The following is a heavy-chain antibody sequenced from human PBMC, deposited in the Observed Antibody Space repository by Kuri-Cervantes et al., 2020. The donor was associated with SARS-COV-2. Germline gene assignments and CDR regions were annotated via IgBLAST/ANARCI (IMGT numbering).Heavy chain of an antibody. Sequence: GSLRLSCTVSGGSISSSSCYWGWIRQPPGKGLEWIGSIYYSGSTYYNPSLKSRVTISVDTSKNQFSLKLSSVTAADTAVYYCARHSPRSSYYYYYMDVWGKGTTVTVSS. J-gene: IGHJ6*03. CDR2: IYYSGST. CDR1: GGSISSSSCY. V-gene: IGHV4-39*01. CDR3: ARHSPRSSYYYYYMDV.